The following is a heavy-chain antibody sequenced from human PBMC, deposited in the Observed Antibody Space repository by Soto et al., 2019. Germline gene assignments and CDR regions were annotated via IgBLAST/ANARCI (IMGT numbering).Heavy chain of an antibody. Sequence: EVQLLESGGDFVHSGGSARLSCAASGFSFTTYAFDWVRQTPGRGLEWVAGLGGNSRSAYSADSVGGRFTSSRDNSRYTAFLQMKRLRVKDSATDYCKGHNYASGTYPHFWGQGTLVTVSP. CDR3: KGHNYASGTYPHF. J-gene: IGHJ4*02. D-gene: IGHD3-10*01. CDR2: LGGNSRSA. V-gene: IGHV3-23*01. CDR1: GFSFTTYA.